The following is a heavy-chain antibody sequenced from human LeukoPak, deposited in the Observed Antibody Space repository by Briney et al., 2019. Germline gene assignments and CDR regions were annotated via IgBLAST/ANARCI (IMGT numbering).Heavy chain of an antibody. D-gene: IGHD3-10*01. CDR1: GGSISSYY. CDR3: RGSYGSGRKRFDY. Sequence: PSETLSLTCTVSGGSISSYYWSWIRQPAGKGLEWIGRIYTSGSTNYNPSLKSRVTMSVDTSKNQFSLRLSSVTAADTAVYYCRGSYGSGRKRFDYWGQGTLVTVSS. CDR2: IYTSGST. V-gene: IGHV4-4*07. J-gene: IGHJ4*02.